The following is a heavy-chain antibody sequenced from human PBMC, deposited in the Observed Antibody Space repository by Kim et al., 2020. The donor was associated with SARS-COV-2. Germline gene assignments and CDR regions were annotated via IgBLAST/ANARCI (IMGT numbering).Heavy chain of an antibody. CDR2: IIPIFGTA. J-gene: IGHJ2*01. V-gene: IGHV1-69*13. CDR3: ARAAPGRSYYGSGRLSWYFDL. D-gene: IGHD3-10*01. Sequence: SVKVSCKASGGTFSSYAISWVRQAPGQGLEWMGGIIPIFGTANYAQKFQGRVTITADESTSTAYMELSSLRSEDTAVYYCARAAPGRSYYGSGRLSWYFDLWGRGTLVTVSS. CDR1: GGTFSSYA.